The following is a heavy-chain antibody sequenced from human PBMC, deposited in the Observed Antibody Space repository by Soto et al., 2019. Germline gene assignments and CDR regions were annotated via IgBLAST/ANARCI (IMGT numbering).Heavy chain of an antibody. V-gene: IGHV3-48*01. Sequence: GGSLRLSCAASGFTFSTYSMNWVRQAPGKGLEWVSYISSTGNTIYYPDSVKGRFTISRDTAKKSLYLQMSSLRAEDTAVYYCARSGYFDYWGQGTLVTVSS. CDR3: ARSGYFDY. D-gene: IGHD2-8*02. CDR1: GFTFSTYS. CDR2: ISSTGNTI. J-gene: IGHJ4*02.